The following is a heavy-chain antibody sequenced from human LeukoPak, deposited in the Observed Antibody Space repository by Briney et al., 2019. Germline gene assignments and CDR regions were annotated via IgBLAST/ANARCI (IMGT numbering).Heavy chain of an antibody. Sequence: SETLSLTCTVSGYSISSGYFWGWIRQPPGKGLEWIGVYHVGTTDNNPSLKSRVTISVDTSKNQMSLKLSSVTAADTAVYYCARCLGFLIGSTWYPDAFDIWGQGTMVTVSS. V-gene: IGHV4-38-2*02. CDR2: VYHVGTT. J-gene: IGHJ3*02. D-gene: IGHD6-13*01. CDR1: GYSISSGYF. CDR3: ARCLGFLIGSTWYPDAFDI.